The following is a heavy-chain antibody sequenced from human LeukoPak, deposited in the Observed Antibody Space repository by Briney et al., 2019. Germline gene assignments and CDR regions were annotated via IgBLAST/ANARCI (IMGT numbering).Heavy chain of an antibody. V-gene: IGHV3-74*01. D-gene: IGHD6-13*01. CDR1: GLTFSSYW. J-gene: IGHJ4*02. CDR3: ARRGIAAAGDY. Sequence: GGSLRLSCAASGLTFSSYWMHWVRQAPGKGLVWVSRINSDGSSTSYADSVKGRFTISRDNAKNTLYLQTNSLRAEDTAVYYCARRGIAAAGDYWGQGTLVTVSS. CDR2: INSDGSST.